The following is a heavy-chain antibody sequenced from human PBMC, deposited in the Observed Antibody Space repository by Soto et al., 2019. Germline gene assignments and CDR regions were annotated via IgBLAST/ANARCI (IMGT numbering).Heavy chain of an antibody. J-gene: IGHJ4*02. Sequence: EVQLLDSGGGWVQPGGSLRLSCVASGFVFSDYAMSWVRQAPGQGLEWVAAISAVGSDTYYADSVKGRFTVSRVNSASTLYLQMNTLRAEDTAIYYCASVPIWCGSSSCYTEGFDSWGQGTLVTVSS. CDR1: GFVFSDYA. CDR2: ISAVGSDT. CDR3: ASVPIWCGSSSCYTEGFDS. V-gene: IGHV3-23*01. D-gene: IGHD2-2*01.